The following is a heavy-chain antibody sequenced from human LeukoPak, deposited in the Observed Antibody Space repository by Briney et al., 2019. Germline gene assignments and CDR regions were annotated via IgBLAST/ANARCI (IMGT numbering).Heavy chain of an antibody. J-gene: IGHJ4*02. D-gene: IGHD2-15*01. CDR3: TREGPIAGPDY. Sequence: ASVKVSCKASEYTFTSYAMHWVRQAPGQRLEWMRWINAGNGNTKYSQKFQGRVTITRDTSASTAYMELSSLRSEDTAVYYCTREGPIAGPDYWGQGTLVTVSS. CDR2: INAGNGNT. CDR1: EYTFTSYA. V-gene: IGHV1-3*01.